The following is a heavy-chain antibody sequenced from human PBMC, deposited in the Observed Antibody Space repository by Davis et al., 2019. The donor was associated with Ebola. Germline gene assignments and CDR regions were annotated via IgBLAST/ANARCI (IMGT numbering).Heavy chain of an antibody. CDR1: GYTFRIHA. V-gene: IGHV3-23*01. CDR3: STESSSGYSDY. D-gene: IGHD3-22*01. CDR2: LSGSGGLS. J-gene: IGHJ4*02. Sequence: GGSLRLSCVASGYTFRIHAMTWVRQAPGKGLEWVSALSGSGGLSYYADSVKGRFTISRDNSKNTLYLQMTGLKTEDTAVYYCSTESSSGYSDYWGQGTLVTVSP.